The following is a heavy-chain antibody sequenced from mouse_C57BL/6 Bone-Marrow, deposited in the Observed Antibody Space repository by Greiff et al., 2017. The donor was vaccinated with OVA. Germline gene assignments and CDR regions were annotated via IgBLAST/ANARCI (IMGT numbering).Heavy chain of an antibody. J-gene: IGHJ1*03. Sequence: VQLQQSGAELVKPGASVKISCKASGYAFSSYWMNWVKQRPGKGLEWIGQIYPGDGDTNYNGKFKGKATLTADKSSSTAYMQLSSLTSEDSAVYFCAREDLGYVFSHWYFDVWGTGTTVTVSS. V-gene: IGHV1-80*01. CDR2: IYPGDGDT. D-gene: IGHD2-2*01. CDR3: AREDLGYVFSHWYFDV. CDR1: GYAFSSYW.